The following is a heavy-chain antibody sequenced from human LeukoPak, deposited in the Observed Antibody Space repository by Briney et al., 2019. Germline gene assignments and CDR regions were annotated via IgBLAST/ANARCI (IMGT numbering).Heavy chain of an antibody. CDR1: GFTFSSYS. Sequence: GGSLRLSCAASGFTFSSYSMNWVRQAPGKGLEWVSYISSSSSTIYYADSVKGRFTISRDNAKNSLYLQMNSLRAEDTAVYYCAREGPRGHTYDLTFGYWGQGTLVTVSS. V-gene: IGHV3-48*01. J-gene: IGHJ4*02. CDR2: ISSSSSTI. CDR3: AREGPRGHTYDLTFGY. D-gene: IGHD5-18*01.